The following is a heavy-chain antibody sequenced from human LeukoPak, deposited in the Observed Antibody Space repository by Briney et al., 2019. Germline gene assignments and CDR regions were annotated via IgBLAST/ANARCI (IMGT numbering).Heavy chain of an antibody. Sequence: PGATLRLSCEASGFTFNRVGMVWVPEDPATGLDWVAVIWYDGSKKDYAGSVKGRFTISRDNSKITRNLQMTSLRAEDTAVYYCARVSEDYSSGWYEEYFQYWGQGTLVIVSS. D-gene: IGHD6-19*01. CDR3: ARVSEDYSSGWYEEYFQY. CDR2: IWYDGSKK. J-gene: IGHJ1*01. CDR1: GFTFNRVG. V-gene: IGHV3-33*07.